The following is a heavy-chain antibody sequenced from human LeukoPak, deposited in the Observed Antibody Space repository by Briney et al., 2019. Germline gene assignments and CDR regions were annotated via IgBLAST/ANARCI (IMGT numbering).Heavy chain of an antibody. CDR3: AKADYVWGSYHENFDY. V-gene: IGHV3-72*01. CDR1: GFTFSDHY. CDR2: TRKKTNSYTT. Sequence: GGSLRLSCAASGFTFSDHYMDWVRQAPGKGLEWVGRTRKKTNSYTTEYAASVKGRFTISRDDSKNSLYLQMNSLKAEDTAVYYCAKADYVWGSYHENFDYWGQGTLVTVSS. J-gene: IGHJ4*02. D-gene: IGHD3-16*02.